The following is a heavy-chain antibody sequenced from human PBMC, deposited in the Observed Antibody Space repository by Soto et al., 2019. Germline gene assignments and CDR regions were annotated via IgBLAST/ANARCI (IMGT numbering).Heavy chain of an antibody. CDR1: GYSFTSYW. V-gene: IGHV5-10-1*01. J-gene: IGHJ6*02. CDR2: IDPSDSYT. Sequence: PGESLKISCKGSGYSFTSYWISWVRQMPGKGLEWMGRIDPSDSYTNYSPSFQGHVTISADKSISTAYLQWSSLKASDTAMYYCARRSAAGTPAYYYYYGMDVWGQGTTVTVSS. CDR3: ARRSAAGTPAYYYYYGMDV. D-gene: IGHD6-13*01.